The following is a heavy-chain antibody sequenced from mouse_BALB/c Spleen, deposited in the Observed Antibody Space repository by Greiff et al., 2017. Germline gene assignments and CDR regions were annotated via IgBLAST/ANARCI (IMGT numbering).Heavy chain of an antibody. D-gene: IGHD1-1*01. CDR3: AREGDYYGSSYAWFAY. V-gene: IGHV7-3*02. CDR1: GFTFTDYY. CDR2: IRNKANGYTT. Sequence: EVKLVESGGGLVQPGGSLRLSCAPSGFTFTDYYMSWVRQPPGKALEWLGFIRNKANGYTTEYSASVKGRFTISRDNSQSILYLQMNTLRAEDSATYYCAREGDYYGSSYAWFAYWGQGTLVTVSA. J-gene: IGHJ3*01.